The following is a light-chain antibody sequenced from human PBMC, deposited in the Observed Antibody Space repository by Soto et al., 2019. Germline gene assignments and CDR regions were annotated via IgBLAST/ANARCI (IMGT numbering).Light chain of an antibody. Sequence: QSALTQPASVSGSPGQSITISCTGTSSDVGGYNYVSWYQQHPGKAPKLMIYDVSNRPSGVSNRFSGSKSGNTASLTISGLQAEDEADYSCSSYTSSSTLVVFGGGTQLTVL. CDR1: SSDVGGYNY. J-gene: IGLJ2*01. V-gene: IGLV2-14*01. CDR3: SSYTSSSTLVV. CDR2: DVS.